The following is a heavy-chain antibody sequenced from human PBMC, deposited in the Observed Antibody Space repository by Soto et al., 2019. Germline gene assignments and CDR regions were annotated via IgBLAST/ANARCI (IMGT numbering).Heavy chain of an antibody. CDR2: IYPGDLDT. D-gene: IGHD3-22*01. CDR3: ARQGHYYYDSSGYYPGAAFDI. CDR1: AYSFTIYW. Sequence: GPSQKISGKGSAYSFTIYWICRVGQMPGKGVEWMGIIYPGDLDTRYSPSFQGQVTISADKSISTAYLQWSSLKASDTAMYYCARQGHYYYDSSGYYPGAAFDIWGQGTMVTVSS. V-gene: IGHV5-51*01. J-gene: IGHJ3*02.